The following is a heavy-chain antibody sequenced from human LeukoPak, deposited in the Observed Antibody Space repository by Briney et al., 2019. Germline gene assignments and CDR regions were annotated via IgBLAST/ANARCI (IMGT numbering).Heavy chain of an antibody. CDR1: GYTFTSNY. Sequence: ASVKVSCKAFGYTFTSNYMHWVRQAPEQGPESMGVISPSGGSTTYAQKFQGRVTLTRDMSTSTDYLELSSLRSEDTAVYYCARDNSVRDEAWWFNPWGQGTLVTVSS. J-gene: IGHJ5*02. CDR3: ARDNSVRDEAWWFNP. V-gene: IGHV1-46*01. D-gene: IGHD5-24*01. CDR2: ISPSGGST.